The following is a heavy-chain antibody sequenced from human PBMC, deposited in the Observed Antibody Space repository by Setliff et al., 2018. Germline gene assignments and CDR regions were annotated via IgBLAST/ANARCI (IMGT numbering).Heavy chain of an antibody. CDR1: GYTFSTYG. J-gene: IGHJ3*02. Sequence: ASVKVSCKASGYTFSTYGIAWVRQAPGQGLEWMGWISPYNGYIIYAHKFQGRVTMTTDTSTGKADMELRNLRSDDTAVYYCTRDTNIVVVPPHRTAFDIWGQGTMVTVSS. CDR3: TRDTNIVVVPPHRTAFDI. V-gene: IGHV1-18*01. CDR2: ISPYNGYI. D-gene: IGHD2-2*01.